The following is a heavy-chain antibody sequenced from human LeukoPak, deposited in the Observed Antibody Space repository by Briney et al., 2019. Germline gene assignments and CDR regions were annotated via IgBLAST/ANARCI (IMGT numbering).Heavy chain of an antibody. V-gene: IGHV4-59*01. D-gene: IGHD6-6*01. CDR3: ARGTHSSSPIPLDY. Sequence: SETLSLTCTVSGXSISTYYGSWIRQTPGKGLEWIGYIHYSGSTSYNPSLNSRVTISVDTSKNQFSLKVNSVTAADTAVYYCARGTHSSSPIPLDYWGQGTLVTVSS. J-gene: IGHJ4*02. CDR1: GXSISTYY. CDR2: IHYSGST.